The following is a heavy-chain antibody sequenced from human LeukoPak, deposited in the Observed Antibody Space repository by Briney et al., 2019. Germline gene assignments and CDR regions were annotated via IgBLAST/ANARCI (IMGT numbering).Heavy chain of an antibody. CDR2: ISAYNGNT. Sequence: ASVKVSCKATGYTFTTYGISWVRQAPGQGLEWMGWISAYNGNTNYAQKLQGRVTMTTDTSTSTAYMELRSPRSDDTAVYYCARDGEDRGSRRFDPWGQGTLVTVSS. V-gene: IGHV1-18*01. J-gene: IGHJ5*02. CDR1: GYTFTTYG. D-gene: IGHD3-10*01. CDR3: ARDGEDRGSRRFDP.